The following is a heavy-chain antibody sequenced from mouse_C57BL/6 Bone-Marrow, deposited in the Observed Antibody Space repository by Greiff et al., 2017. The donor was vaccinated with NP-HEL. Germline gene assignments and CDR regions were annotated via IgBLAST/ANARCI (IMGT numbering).Heavy chain of an antibody. CDR1: GFTFSSYT. D-gene: IGHD2-1*01. CDR2: ISGGGGNT. CDR3: ARGDGNYVGYFDV. J-gene: IGHJ1*03. Sequence: EVNVVESGGGLVKPGGSLKLSCAASGFTFSSYTMSWVRQTPEKRLEWVATISGGGGNTYYPDSVKGRFTISRDNAKNTLYLQMSSLRSEDTALDYCARGDGNYVGYFDVWGTGTTVTVSS. V-gene: IGHV5-9*01.